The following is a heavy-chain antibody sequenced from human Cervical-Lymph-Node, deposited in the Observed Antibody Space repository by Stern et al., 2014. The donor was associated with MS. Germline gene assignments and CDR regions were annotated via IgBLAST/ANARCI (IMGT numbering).Heavy chain of an antibody. Sequence: VQLEESGPGLLKPSETLSLTCTVSGDSFSGYYWSWIRQPPGKGLEWIGFIYYSGSTNDNPSLKNRLTISLDTSKNQFSLNLYSVTAADTAVYYCARTSGSSYYYFGMDVWGQGTTVTVS. V-gene: IGHV4-59*01. CDR2: IYYSGST. J-gene: IGHJ6*02. CDR3: ARTSGSSYYYFGMDV. D-gene: IGHD1-26*01. CDR1: GDSFSGYY.